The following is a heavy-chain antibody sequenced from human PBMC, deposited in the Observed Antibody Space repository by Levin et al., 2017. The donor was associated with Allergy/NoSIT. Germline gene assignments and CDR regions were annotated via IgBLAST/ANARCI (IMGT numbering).Heavy chain of an antibody. V-gene: IGHV4-39*01. Sequence: PGGSLRLSCTVSGGSISSSSYYWGWIRQPPGKGLEWIGSIYYSGSTYYNPSLKSRVTISVDTSKNQFSLKLSSVTAADTAVYYCARRPGYGMDVWGQGTTVTVSS. CDR3: ARRPGYGMDV. CDR2: IYYSGST. CDR1: GGSISSSSYY. J-gene: IGHJ6*02.